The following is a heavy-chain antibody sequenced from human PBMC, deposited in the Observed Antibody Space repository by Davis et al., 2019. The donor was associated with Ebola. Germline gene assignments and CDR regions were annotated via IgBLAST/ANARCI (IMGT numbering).Heavy chain of an antibody. Sequence: PGGSLRLSCAASGFTFSSYGMSWVRQAPGKGLEWVSAISGSGGTKYYADSVKGRFTISRDNSKNTLYLQMNSLRAEDTAVYYCARDPARFLEWIGVGYFDYWGQGTLVTVSS. V-gene: IGHV3-23*01. D-gene: IGHD3-3*01. CDR1: GFTFSSYG. CDR2: ISGSGGTK. J-gene: IGHJ4*02. CDR3: ARDPARFLEWIGVGYFDY.